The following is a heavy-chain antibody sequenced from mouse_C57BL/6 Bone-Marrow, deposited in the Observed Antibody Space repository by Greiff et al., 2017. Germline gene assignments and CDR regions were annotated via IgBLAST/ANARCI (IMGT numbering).Heavy chain of an antibody. CDR2: IYPGDGDT. Sequence: VQLQESGPELVKPGASVKISCKASGYAFSSSWMNWVKQRPGKGLEWIGRIYPGDGDTNYNGKFKGKATLTADKSSSTAYMQLSSLTSEDSAVYSCAFSNAIYYYAMDYWGQETSVTVSS. CDR3: AFSNAIYYYAMDY. V-gene: IGHV1-82*01. CDR1: GYAFSSSW. D-gene: IGHD6-1*01. J-gene: IGHJ4*01.